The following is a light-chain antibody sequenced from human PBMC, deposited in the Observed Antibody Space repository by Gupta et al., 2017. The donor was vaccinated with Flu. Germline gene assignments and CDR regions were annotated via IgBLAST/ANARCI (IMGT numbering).Light chain of an antibody. CDR1: SSNIVAGYD. J-gene: IGLJ2*01. CDR2: VNT. V-gene: IGLV1-40*03. Sequence: SSNIVAGYDVHWYQQLPGTAPKLLIYVNTNRPSGVPDRFSGSKSGASASLAITGLHLEDEADYYCQSYDTTLSAVVFGGGTKLTVL. CDR3: QSYDTTLSAVV.